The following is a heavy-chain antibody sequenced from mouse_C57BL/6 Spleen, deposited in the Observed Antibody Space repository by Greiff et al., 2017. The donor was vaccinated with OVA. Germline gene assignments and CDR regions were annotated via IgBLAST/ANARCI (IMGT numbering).Heavy chain of an antibody. CDR1: GYAFSSYW. D-gene: IGHD2-4*01. J-gene: IGHJ3*01. CDR2: IYPGDGDN. CDR3: ARCDYDWGFAY. Sequence: VQLQQSGPELVKPGASVKISCKASGYAFSSYWMNWVKQRPGKGLEWIGRIYPGDGDNNYNGKVKGKATLTADKSSSTAYMHLSCLTSEDSAVYFCARCDYDWGFAYWGQGTLVTVSA. V-gene: IGHV1-82*01.